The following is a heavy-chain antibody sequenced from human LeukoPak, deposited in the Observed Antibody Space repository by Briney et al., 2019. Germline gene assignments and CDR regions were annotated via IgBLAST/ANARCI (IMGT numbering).Heavy chain of an antibody. CDR3: GRYYVMDV. Sequence: GESLKISCAASGFTCSTYVMNWVRQAPGKGLEWVSSISDSGGSTYYTDSVKGRFTISRDNSKNTLYLQMNSLRAEDTAVYYCGRYYVMDVWGQGTSVTVSS. CDR1: GFTCSTYV. V-gene: IGHV3-23*01. CDR2: ISDSGGST. J-gene: IGHJ6*02.